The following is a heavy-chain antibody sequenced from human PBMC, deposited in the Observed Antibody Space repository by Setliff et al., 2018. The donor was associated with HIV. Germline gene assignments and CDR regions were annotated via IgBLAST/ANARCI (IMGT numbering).Heavy chain of an antibody. D-gene: IGHD5-12*01. Sequence: PGGSLRLSCAASGFASSGFAFSHYWMHWVRQAPGKGLVWVSRITNDVSATTYEDFVKGRFTISRDNAKNMVYLQMNSLRVEDTAIYYCTTGPYNGYSYWGQGTLVTVSS. CDR3: TTGPYNGYSY. CDR1: GFAFSHYW. J-gene: IGHJ4*02. CDR2: ITNDVSAT. V-gene: IGHV3-74*01.